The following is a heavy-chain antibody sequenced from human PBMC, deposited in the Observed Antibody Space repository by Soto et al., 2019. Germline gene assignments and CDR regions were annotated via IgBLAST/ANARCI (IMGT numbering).Heavy chain of an antibody. J-gene: IGHJ6*02. CDR3: AKNVWGITIFGGMDV. CDR1: GLTFSSYA. Sequence: EVPLLESGGGLVQPGGSLRLSCAASGLTFSSYAMSWVRQAPGKGLEWVSAISGSGGSTYYADSVKGRFTISRDNSKNTLYLQMNSLRAEDTAVYYCAKNVWGITIFGGMDVWGQGTTVTVSS. D-gene: IGHD3-9*01. V-gene: IGHV3-23*01. CDR2: ISGSGGST.